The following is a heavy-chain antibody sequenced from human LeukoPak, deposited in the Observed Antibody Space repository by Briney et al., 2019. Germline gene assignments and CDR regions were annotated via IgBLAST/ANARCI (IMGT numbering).Heavy chain of an antibody. D-gene: IGHD3-22*01. CDR2: IYYSGST. Sequence: SETLSLTYTVSGGSISSYYWSWIRQPPGKGLEWIGYIYYSGSTNYNPSLKSRVTISVDTSKNQFSLKLSSVTAADTAVYYCARDRSYDSSGYYYPWYFDYWGQGTLVTVSS. CDR3: ARDRSYDSSGYYYPWYFDY. CDR1: GGSISSYY. V-gene: IGHV4-59*01. J-gene: IGHJ4*02.